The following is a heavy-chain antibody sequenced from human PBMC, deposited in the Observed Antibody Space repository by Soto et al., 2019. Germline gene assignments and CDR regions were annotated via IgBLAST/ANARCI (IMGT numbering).Heavy chain of an antibody. CDR3: AKDSGYNYGYFRWFDP. J-gene: IGHJ5*02. CDR1: RGSINNSY. D-gene: IGHD5-18*01. V-gene: IGHV4-59*01. CDR2: IHYTGTT. Sequence: SETLSLTCTVSRGSINNSYWTWIRQPPGKRLEWIGYIHYTGTTNHNPSLRGRVTMSVDTSNNQFSLKLSSVTAADTAVYYCAKDSGYNYGYFRWFDPWGQGTLVTV.